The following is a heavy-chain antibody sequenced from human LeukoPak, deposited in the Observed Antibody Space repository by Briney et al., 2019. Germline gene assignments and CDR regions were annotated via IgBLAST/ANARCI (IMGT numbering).Heavy chain of an antibody. V-gene: IGHV4-34*01. CDR3: ARLSVGIAVAGTDY. CDR2: INDSGST. J-gene: IGHJ4*02. Sequence: SETLSLTCAVYGGSFSGYYWSWIRQPPGKGLEWIGEINDSGSTNYNPSLKSRVTISVDTSKNQFSLKLSSVTAADTAVYYCARLSVGIAVAGTDYWGQGTLVTVSS. D-gene: IGHD6-19*01. CDR1: GGSFSGYY.